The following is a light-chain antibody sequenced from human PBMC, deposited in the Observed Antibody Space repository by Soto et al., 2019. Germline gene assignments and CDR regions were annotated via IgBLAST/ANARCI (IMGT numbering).Light chain of an antibody. Sequence: EILLTQSPGTLAWSPGERAILSCRASQSVSSSYLAWYRQKPGQAPSLLIYGASSRATGIPDRFSGSGSGTDFTLTISRLEPEDFAVYSCQQYGSSPPTFGQGARLE. V-gene: IGKV3-20*01. CDR2: GAS. CDR1: QSVSSSY. CDR3: QQYGSSPPT. J-gene: IGKJ5*01.